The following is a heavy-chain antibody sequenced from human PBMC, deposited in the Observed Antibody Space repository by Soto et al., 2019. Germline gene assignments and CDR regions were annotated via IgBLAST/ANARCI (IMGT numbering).Heavy chain of an antibody. CDR1: GFTFSSYG. CDR2: IWYDGSNK. J-gene: IGHJ6*02. Sequence: QVQLVESGGGVVQPGRSLRLSCAASGFTFSSYGMHWVRQAPGKGLEWVAVIWYDGSNKNYADSVKGRFTISRDNSKNTLYLQMNSLRAEDTAVYSCARDRVATRGPYYYYGMDVWGQGTTVTVSS. CDR3: ARDRVATRGPYYYYGMDV. D-gene: IGHD5-12*01. V-gene: IGHV3-33*01.